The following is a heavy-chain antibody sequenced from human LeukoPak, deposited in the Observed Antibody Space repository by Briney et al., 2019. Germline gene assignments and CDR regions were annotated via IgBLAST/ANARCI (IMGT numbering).Heavy chain of an antibody. CDR1: GGSISSYY. CDR3: ARVYYDSSGYPDYYYYGMDV. V-gene: IGHV4-59*01. CDR2: IYYSGST. D-gene: IGHD3-22*01. Sequence: PSETLSLTCTVSGGSISSYYWSWIRQPPGKGLEWIGYIYYSGSTNYNPSLKSRVTISVDTSKNQCSLKLSSVTAADTAVYYCARVYYDSSGYPDYYYYGMDVWGQGTTVTVSS. J-gene: IGHJ6*02.